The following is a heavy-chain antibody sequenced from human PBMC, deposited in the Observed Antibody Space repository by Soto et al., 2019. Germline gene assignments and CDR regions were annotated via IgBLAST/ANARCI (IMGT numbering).Heavy chain of an antibody. Sequence: GGSLRLSCAASGFTSSTYGMHWVRQAPGKGLEWVALTSYDGTKTYYADSVKGRFTISRDNSKNTLYLHMNSLRAEDTAIYHCAKDRAPRSGSYPSDPWGQGTLVTVSS. CDR3: AKDRAPRSGSYPSDP. CDR2: TSYDGTKT. V-gene: IGHV3-30*18. J-gene: IGHJ5*02. CDR1: GFTSSTYG. D-gene: IGHD1-26*01.